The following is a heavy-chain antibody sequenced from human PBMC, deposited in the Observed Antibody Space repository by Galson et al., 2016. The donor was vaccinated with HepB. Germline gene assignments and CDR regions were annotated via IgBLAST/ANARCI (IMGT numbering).Heavy chain of an antibody. CDR1: GFSFSNYW. CDR3: ARDRRGSGWYNDY. Sequence: SLRLSCAASGFSFSNYWMSWVRQAPGKGLEWVANIKEDGSERYFVGSVKGRFTVSRDNAKNSLYLQMNSLRVDDTAVNYCARDRRGSGWYNDYWGQGTLVTVSS. V-gene: IGHV3-7*01. D-gene: IGHD6-19*01. J-gene: IGHJ4*02. CDR2: IKEDGSER.